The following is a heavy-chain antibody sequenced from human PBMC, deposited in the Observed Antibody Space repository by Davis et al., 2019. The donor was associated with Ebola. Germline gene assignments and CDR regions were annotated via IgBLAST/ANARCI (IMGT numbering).Heavy chain of an antibody. J-gene: IGHJ4*02. Sequence: GGSLRPSCAPSGFSVISNYMTWFRQTPGKGLEWVSVIYSGGTTYYADSVKGRFTISRDNSKNTLYLQMNSLRAEDTAVYYCARHDYGDSHFDYWGQGTLVTVSS. CDR3: ARHDYGDSHFDY. D-gene: IGHD4-17*01. CDR2: IYSGGTT. V-gene: IGHV3-53*01. CDR1: GFSVISNY.